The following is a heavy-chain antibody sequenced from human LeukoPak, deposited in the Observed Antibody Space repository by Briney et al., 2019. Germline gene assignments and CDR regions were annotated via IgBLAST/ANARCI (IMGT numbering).Heavy chain of an antibody. Sequence: SVKVSCKASGYTFTGYYMHWVRQAPGQGLEWMGRIIPILGIANYAQKFQGRVTITADKSTSTAYMELSSLRSEDTAVYYCAREDYDSSGYYYGTSYYFDYWGQGTLVTVSS. CDR3: AREDYDSSGYYYGTSYYFDY. CDR2: IIPILGIA. CDR1: GYTFTGYY. D-gene: IGHD3-22*01. J-gene: IGHJ4*02. V-gene: IGHV1-69*04.